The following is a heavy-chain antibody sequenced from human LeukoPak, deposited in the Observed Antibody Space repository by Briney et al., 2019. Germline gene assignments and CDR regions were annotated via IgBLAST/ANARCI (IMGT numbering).Heavy chain of an antibody. CDR2: ISYDGNNK. V-gene: IGHV3-30*18. CDR3: AKPYCGGDCYYFDY. Sequence: GGSLRLSCVASEITFSSYDMHWVRQAPGKGLEWVAVISYDGNNKYYADSVKGRFTISRDNSKNTLYLQMNSLRAEDTAVYYCAKPYCGGDCYYFDYWGQGTLATVSS. D-gene: IGHD2-21*02. CDR1: EITFSSYD. J-gene: IGHJ4*02.